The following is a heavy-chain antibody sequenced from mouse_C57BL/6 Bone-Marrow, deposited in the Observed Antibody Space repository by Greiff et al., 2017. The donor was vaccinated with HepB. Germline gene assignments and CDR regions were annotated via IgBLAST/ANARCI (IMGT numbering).Heavy chain of an antibody. D-gene: IGHD2-3*01. Sequence: VQLQQSGPELVKPGASVKISCKASGYTFTDYYMNWVKQSHGKSLEWIGDINPNNGGTSYNQKFKGKATLTVDKSSSTAYMELRSLTSEDSAVYYCARWLLEGYWGQGTTLTVSS. J-gene: IGHJ2*01. CDR3: ARWLLEGY. CDR1: GYTFTDYY. CDR2: INPNNGGT. V-gene: IGHV1-26*01.